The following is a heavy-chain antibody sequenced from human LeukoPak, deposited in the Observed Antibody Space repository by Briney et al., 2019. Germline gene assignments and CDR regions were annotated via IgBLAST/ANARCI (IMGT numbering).Heavy chain of an antibody. CDR2: IYHSGST. CDR1: GGSISSGGYY. CDR3: ARDQYCGGDCYYFDY. Sequence: SQTLSLTCTVSGGSISSGGYYWSWIRQPPGKGLEWIGYIYHSGSTYYNPSLKSRVTISVDRSKNQFSLKLSSVTAADTAVYYCARDQYCGGDCYYFDYWGQGTLVTVSS. D-gene: IGHD2-21*01. V-gene: IGHV4-30-2*01. J-gene: IGHJ4*02.